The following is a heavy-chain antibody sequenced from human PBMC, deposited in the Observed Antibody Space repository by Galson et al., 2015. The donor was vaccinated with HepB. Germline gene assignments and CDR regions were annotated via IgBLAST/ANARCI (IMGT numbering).Heavy chain of an antibody. J-gene: IGHJ4*02. CDR3: ARDLEPHSYGLFDY. Sequence: LRLSCAASGFTFSSYSMNWVRQAPGKGLEWVSSISSSSSYIYYADSVKGRFTISRDNAKNSLYLQMNSLRAEDTAVYYCARDLEPHSYGLFDYWGQGTLVTVSS. V-gene: IGHV3-21*01. CDR2: ISSSSSYI. CDR1: GFTFSSYS. D-gene: IGHD5-18*01.